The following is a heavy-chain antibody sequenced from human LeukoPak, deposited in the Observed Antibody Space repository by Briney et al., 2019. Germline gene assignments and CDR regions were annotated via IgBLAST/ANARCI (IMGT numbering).Heavy chain of an antibody. V-gene: IGHV4-39*07. CDR1: GGSISSSSYY. J-gene: IGHJ4*02. Sequence: SETLSLTCTVSGGSISSSSYYWGWIRQPPGKGLEWIGSIYYSGSTYYNPSLKSRVTISVDTSKNQFSLKLSSVTAADTAVYCCASEARGGNKGEFDYWGQGTLVTVSS. CDR3: ASEARGGNKGEFDY. CDR2: IYYSGST. D-gene: IGHD4-23*01.